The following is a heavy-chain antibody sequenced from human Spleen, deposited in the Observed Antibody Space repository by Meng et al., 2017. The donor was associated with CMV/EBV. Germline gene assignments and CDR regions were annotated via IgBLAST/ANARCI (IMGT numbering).Heavy chain of an antibody. CDR2: IKQDGSEK. CDR3: ARHSDKHRTQLAHY. V-gene: IGHV3-7*01. Sequence: GESLKISCAASGFTVSSNYMSWVRQAPGKGLEWVANIKQDGSEKYYVDSVKGRFTISRDNAKNSLYLQMNSLRAEDTAVYYCARHSDKHRTQLAHYWGQGTLVTVSS. CDR1: GFTVSSNY. J-gene: IGHJ4*02. D-gene: IGHD2-2*01.